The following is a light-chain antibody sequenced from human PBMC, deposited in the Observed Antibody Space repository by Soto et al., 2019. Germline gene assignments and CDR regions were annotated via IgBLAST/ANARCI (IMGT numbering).Light chain of an antibody. CDR2: RAS. V-gene: IGKV1-5*03. CDR1: QSVSIR. J-gene: IGKJ1*01. CDR3: QQYNSYRA. Sequence: DIQMTQSPSTLSASVGDRVTITCRASQSVSIRLAWYQHKAGKAPNLLIHRASSLEDGVSSRFSGSGSGTEFTLTISSLQPDDSATYYRQQYNSYRAFGQGTKVDIK.